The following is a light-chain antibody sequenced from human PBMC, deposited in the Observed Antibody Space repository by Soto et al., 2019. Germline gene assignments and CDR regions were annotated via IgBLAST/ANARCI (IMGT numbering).Light chain of an antibody. CDR3: QQDGSYRGK. J-gene: IGKJ1*01. V-gene: IGKV3-20*01. CDR2: GAS. Sequence: IAVNQSPITLSPSAGNRVTISFRSSQSVSNNYLAWYQQKPGQAPRLLIYGASSRATGIPDRLSGSGSGTDFTLTISRLEPEDFAVYYCQQDGSYRGKFGEGTIVDIK. CDR1: QSVSNNY.